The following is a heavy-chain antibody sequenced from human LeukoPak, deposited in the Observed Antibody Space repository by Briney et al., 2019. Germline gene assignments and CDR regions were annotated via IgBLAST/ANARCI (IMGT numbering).Heavy chain of an antibody. J-gene: IGHJ4*02. D-gene: IGHD1-7*01. Sequence: SETLSLTCAVYGGSFSGYYWSWIRQPPGKGLEWIGEINHSGSTNYNPSLKSRVTISVDTSKNQFSLKLSSVTAADTAVYYCARVTSVTGTIFDSWGQGTLVTVSS. CDR2: INHSGST. CDR3: ARVTSVTGTIFDS. V-gene: IGHV4-34*01. CDR1: GGSFSGYY.